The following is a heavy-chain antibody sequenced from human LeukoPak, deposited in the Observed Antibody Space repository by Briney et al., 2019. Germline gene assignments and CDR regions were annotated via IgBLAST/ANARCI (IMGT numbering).Heavy chain of an antibody. CDR1: GVSISSYY. D-gene: IGHD3-10*01. J-gene: IGHJ4*02. V-gene: IGHV4-59*01. CDR2: IYYSGST. CDR3: ARGTSPTMVRGVIIIFDY. Sequence: SETLSLTCTVSGVSISSYYRSWIRQPPGKGLEWIGYIYYSGSTNYNPSLKSRVTISVDTSKNQFSLKLSSVTAADTAVYYCARGTSPTMVRGVIIIFDYWGQGTLVTVSS.